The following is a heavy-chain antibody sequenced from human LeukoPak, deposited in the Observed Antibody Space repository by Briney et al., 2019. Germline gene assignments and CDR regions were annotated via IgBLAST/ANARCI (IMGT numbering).Heavy chain of an antibody. V-gene: IGHV1-8*01. Sequence: GASVKISSKASGYTFTSYDINSVRQATGQGLEWMGCMNPNSGNTGYAQKFQGRVTMTRNTSISTAYMELSSLRSEDTAVYYCARGFLKCIRRGSARSRLFVYWGKGNLVTVSS. CDR2: MNPNSGNT. CDR3: ARGFLKCIRRGSARSRLFVY. J-gene: IGHJ4*02. D-gene: IGHD5-24*01. CDR1: GYTFTSYD.